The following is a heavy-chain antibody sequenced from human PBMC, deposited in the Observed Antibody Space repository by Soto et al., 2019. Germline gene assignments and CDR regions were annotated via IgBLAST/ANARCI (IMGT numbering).Heavy chain of an antibody. J-gene: IGHJ5*02. V-gene: IGHV4-39*01. D-gene: IGHD3-10*01. Sequence: QLHLQESGPGLVKPSETLSLPCSVSGRSIISSTYYWAWLRQPPGKGLEWIGTIYYSGISYYNPSLKSPVTISVDTSKNQFSLKLTSVTAADTAVYHCARHLPYAPGSFYDWFDPWGQGTLVTVSS. CDR3: ARHLPYAPGSFYDWFDP. CDR2: IYYSGIS. CDR1: GRSIISSTYY.